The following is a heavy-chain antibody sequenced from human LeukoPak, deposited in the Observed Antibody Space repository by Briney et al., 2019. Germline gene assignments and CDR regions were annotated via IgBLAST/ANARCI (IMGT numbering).Heavy chain of an antibody. CDR2: IKEDGSET. V-gene: IGHV3-7*01. J-gene: IGHJ3*02. CDR1: GFTFKKYW. D-gene: IGHD5-24*01. CDR3: AKDYSGDGYNYAFDI. Sequence: SGGSLRLSCAASGFTFKKYWMNWVRQVPGKGLECLANIKEDGSETYYADSVKGRFTISRDNSKNTLYLQMNSLRAEDTAVYYCAKDYSGDGYNYAFDIWGQGTMVTVSS.